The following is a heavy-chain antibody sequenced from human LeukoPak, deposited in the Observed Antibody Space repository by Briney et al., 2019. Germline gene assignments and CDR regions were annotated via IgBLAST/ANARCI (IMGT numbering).Heavy chain of an antibody. J-gene: IGHJ4*02. V-gene: IGHV1-69*06. CDR3: AATDYYGSGSYYIIPYYFDY. Sequence: SVKVSCKATGGTFSSYAISWVRQAPGQGLEGVGGIIPICGTANYAQKFQGRVTITADKSTSTAYMELSSLRSEDTAVYYCAATDYYGSGSYYIIPYYFDYWGQGTLVTVSS. CDR1: GGTFSSYA. D-gene: IGHD3-10*01. CDR2: IIPICGTA.